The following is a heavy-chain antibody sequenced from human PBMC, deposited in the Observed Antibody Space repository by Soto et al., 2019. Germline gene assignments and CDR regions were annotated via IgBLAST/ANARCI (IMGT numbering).Heavy chain of an antibody. Sequence: QVQLQESGPGLVKPSQTLSLTCTVSGGSISSGDYYWSWIRQHPGKGLEWIGYIYYSGSTYYNPSLKSRVTISVDTSKNQCSLKLSSVTAADTAVYYCARDVPPGRGSPNFYYSGMDVWGQGATVTVSS. CDR1: GGSISSGDYY. J-gene: IGHJ6*02. CDR2: IYYSGST. CDR3: ARDVPPGRGSPNFYYSGMDV. V-gene: IGHV4-31*03. D-gene: IGHD3-10*01.